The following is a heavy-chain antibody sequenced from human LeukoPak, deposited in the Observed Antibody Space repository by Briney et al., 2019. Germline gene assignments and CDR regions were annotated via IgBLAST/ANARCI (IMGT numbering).Heavy chain of an antibody. CDR3: ARVGYCTNGVCSHAFDI. V-gene: IGHV3-11*04. CDR2: ISSSGSTI. CDR1: GFTFSDYY. Sequence: PGGSLRLSCAASGFTFSDYYMSWIPQAPGKGLEGVSYISSSGSTIYYADSVKGRFTISRDNAKNSLYLQMNSLRAEDTAVYYCARVGYCTNGVCSHAFDIWGQGTMVTVSS. J-gene: IGHJ3*02. D-gene: IGHD2-8*01.